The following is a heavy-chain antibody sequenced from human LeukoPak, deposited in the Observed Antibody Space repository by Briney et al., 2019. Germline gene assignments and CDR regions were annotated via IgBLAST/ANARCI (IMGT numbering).Heavy chain of an antibody. V-gene: IGHV4-38-2*02. D-gene: IGHD6-19*01. CDR3: ARVIGSGYCDY. J-gene: IGHJ4*02. Sequence: PSETLSLTCTVSGYSISSGYYWGWIRQPPGKGLEWIGSIYHSGSTYYNPSLNSRVTISVDTSKNQFSLKLTSVTAADTAVYYCARVIGSGYCDYWGQGTLVTVSS. CDR1: GYSISSGYY. CDR2: IYHSGST.